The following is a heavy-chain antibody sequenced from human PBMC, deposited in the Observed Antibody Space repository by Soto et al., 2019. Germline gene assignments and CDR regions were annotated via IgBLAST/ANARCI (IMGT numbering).Heavy chain of an antibody. D-gene: IGHD3-3*01. CDR1: GYTFTSYY. V-gene: IGHV1-46*01. CDR3: ARGGIAIFGVVTPPFY. Sequence: HVQLVQSGAEVKKPGASVTVSCKASGYTFTSYYMHWVRQAPGQELEWMGIINPSGGSTSYPQKCQGRVTMTRDTSTSTVYEELRSLRSEDTAVYYCARGGIAIFGVVTPPFYWGQGTLVTVSS. J-gene: IGHJ4*02. CDR2: INPSGGST.